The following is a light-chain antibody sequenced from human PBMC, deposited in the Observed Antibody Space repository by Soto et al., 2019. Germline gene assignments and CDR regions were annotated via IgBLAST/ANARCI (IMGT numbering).Light chain of an antibody. Sequence: EIVLTQSPGTLSLPPGERATLSCRASQSVNIYLAWYQQKPGQAPRLLIFGASYRATGIPARFSGSGSGTEFNLTISSLQSEDFAVYFCQQYDDWLRLTFGGGTKVDIK. CDR3: QQYDDWLRLT. CDR2: GAS. CDR1: QSVNIY. V-gene: IGKV3D-15*01. J-gene: IGKJ4*01.